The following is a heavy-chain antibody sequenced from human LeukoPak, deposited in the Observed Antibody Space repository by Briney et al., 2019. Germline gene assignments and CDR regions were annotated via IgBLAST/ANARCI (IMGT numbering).Heavy chain of an antibody. D-gene: IGHD3-22*01. J-gene: IGHJ4*02. CDR1: GFTFSSYA. V-gene: IGHV3-23*01. Sequence: GGSLRLSCAASGFTFSSYAVSWVRQAPGKGLEWVSAISGSGGSTYYADSVKGRFTISRDNSKNTLYLQMNSLRAEDTAVYYCAKRPWYYYDSSGYPDYWGQGTLVTVSS. CDR2: ISGSGGST. CDR3: AKRPWYYYDSSGYPDY.